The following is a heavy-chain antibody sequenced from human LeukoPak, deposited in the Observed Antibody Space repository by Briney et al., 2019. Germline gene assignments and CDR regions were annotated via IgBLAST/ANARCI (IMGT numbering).Heavy chain of an antibody. CDR2: ISACNGNI. D-gene: IGHD6-13*01. J-gene: IGHJ4*02. CDR1: GYTFIRYG. CDR3: ARDHAESSNWPSDY. V-gene: IGHV1-18*01. Sequence: ASVKVSCKASGYTFIRYGITWVRPARGQGLEGMGWISACNGNIDYAQRLRGRVSMPTDTSTSKAYMELTSLRPDDTAVYYCARDHAESSNWPSDYWGQGTLVTVSS.